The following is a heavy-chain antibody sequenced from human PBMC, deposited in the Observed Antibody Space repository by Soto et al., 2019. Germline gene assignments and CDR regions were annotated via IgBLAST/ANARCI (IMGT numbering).Heavy chain of an antibody. D-gene: IGHD3-10*01. CDR3: AKSITMVRGVIPD. Sequence: GGSLRLSCAASGFTFSSYAMSWVRQAPGKGLEWVSALSGSGGSTYYADSVKGRFTISRDNSKNTLYLQMNSLRAEDTAVYYCAKSITMVRGVIPDWAQGTLVTVSS. J-gene: IGHJ4*02. V-gene: IGHV3-23*01. CDR2: LSGSGGST. CDR1: GFTFSSYA.